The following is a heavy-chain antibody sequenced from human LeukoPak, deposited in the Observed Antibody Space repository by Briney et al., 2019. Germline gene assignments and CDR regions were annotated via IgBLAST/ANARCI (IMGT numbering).Heavy chain of an antibody. CDR3: ARDQDGGKYYYESSGYSH. V-gene: IGHV3-21*01. D-gene: IGHD3-22*01. CDR2: ISSGGHI. CDR1: GFTFSSYG. J-gene: IGHJ4*02. Sequence: GGSLRPSCAASGFTFSSYGLNWVRQAPGNWLEWVSTISSGGHIYYEESVKGRFTISRDNAKNSLYLQMNGLRAEDTAVYYCARDQDGGKYYYESSGYSHWGQGSLVTVSS.